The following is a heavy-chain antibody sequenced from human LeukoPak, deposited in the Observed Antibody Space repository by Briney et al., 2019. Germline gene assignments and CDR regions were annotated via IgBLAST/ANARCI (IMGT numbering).Heavy chain of an antibody. V-gene: IGHV3-30*04. CDR3: AREPGATAVDTVTTGALDY. CDR1: GFTFSSYA. Sequence: PGGSLRLSCAASGFTFSSYAMHWVRQAPGKGLDWVAVISYDGSIKYYADSVKGRFTISRDNAKNSLYLQMNSLRAEDTAVYYCAREPGATAVDTVTTGALDYWGQGTLVTVSS. CDR2: ISYDGSIK. J-gene: IGHJ4*02. D-gene: IGHD4-11*01.